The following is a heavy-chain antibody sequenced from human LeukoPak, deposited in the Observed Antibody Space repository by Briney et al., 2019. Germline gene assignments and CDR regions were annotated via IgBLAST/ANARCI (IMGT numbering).Heavy chain of an antibody. CDR3: ARSPGSCSSTSCYDYYYYGMDV. J-gene: IGHJ6*02. CDR1: GGSISSYY. D-gene: IGHD2-2*01. V-gene: IGHV4-59*12. Sequence: PSETLSLTCTVSGGSISSYYWSWIRQPPGKGLEWIGYIYYSGSTNYNPSLKSRVTISVDTSKNQFSLKLSSVTAADTAVYYCARSPGSCSSTSCYDYYYYGMDVWGQGTTVTVSS. CDR2: IYYSGST.